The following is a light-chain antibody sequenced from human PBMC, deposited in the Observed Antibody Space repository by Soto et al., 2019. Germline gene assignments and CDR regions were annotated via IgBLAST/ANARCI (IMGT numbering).Light chain of an antibody. V-gene: IGLV2-23*02. J-gene: IGLJ3*02. CDR3: CSFTTSSTWL. CDR2: EVH. CDR1: SSGIGTYNY. Sequence: QSALTQPASVSGSPGQSITISCSETSSGIGTYNYVSWYQLHPGKVPKLIIYEVHNRPSGISPRFSGSKSGKTASLTISGLQAEDEADYYCCSFTTSSTWLFGGGTKLTVL.